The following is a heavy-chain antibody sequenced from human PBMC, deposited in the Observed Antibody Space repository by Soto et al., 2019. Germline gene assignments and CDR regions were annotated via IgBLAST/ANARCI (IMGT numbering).Heavy chain of an antibody. CDR2: VNAANGVT. CDR1: GYTFTAYA. CDR3: ARINSGIYSYAAIDM. D-gene: IGHD3-16*01. Sequence: QVQLVQSGAEVKPPGASVKVSCRTSGYTFTAYALHWVRQAPGQGLEWMGWVNAANGVTKFSQQFQGRVTITRDTSATTAYMELSSLRSEDTAVYFCARINSGIYSYAAIDMWGQGTTVAVAS. V-gene: IGHV1-3*01. J-gene: IGHJ3*02.